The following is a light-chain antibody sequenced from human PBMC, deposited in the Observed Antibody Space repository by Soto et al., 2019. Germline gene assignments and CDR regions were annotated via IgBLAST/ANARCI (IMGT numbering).Light chain of an antibody. CDR2: KAS. J-gene: IGKJ1*01. V-gene: IGKV1-5*03. Sequence: DIQMTQSPSTLFASVEDRVSITCRASQTISSWLAWYQQKPGKAPKLLIYKASTLKSGVPSRFSGSGSGTEFTLTISSLQPDDFATYYCQHYNSYSEAFGQGTKVDNK. CDR1: QTISSW. CDR3: QHYNSYSEA.